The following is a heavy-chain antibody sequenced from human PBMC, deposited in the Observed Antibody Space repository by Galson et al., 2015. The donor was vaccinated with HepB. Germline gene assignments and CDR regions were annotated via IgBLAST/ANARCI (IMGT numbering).Heavy chain of an antibody. D-gene: IGHD2-21*01. CDR2: FDPEDGET. J-gene: IGHJ2*01. V-gene: IGHV1-24*01. CDR1: GYTLTELS. CDR3: ATDGWGFFGWYFDL. Sequence: SVKVSCKVSGYTLTELSMHWVRQAPGKGFEWMGGFDPEDGETIYAQKFQGRVTMTEDTSTDTAYMELSSLRSEDTAVYYCATDGWGFFGWYFDLWGRGTLVTVSS.